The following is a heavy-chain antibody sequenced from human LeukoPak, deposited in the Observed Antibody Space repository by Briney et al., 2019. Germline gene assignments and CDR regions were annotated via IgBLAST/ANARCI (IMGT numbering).Heavy chain of an antibody. CDR3: ARDAGTGFDY. CDR1: GFTFSRYW. J-gene: IGHJ4*02. D-gene: IGHD3/OR15-3a*01. Sequence: PGGSLRLSCAASGFTFSRYWMTWDRQAPGKGLEWVANIKEDASAKYYVDSVKGRFTISKDNAKNSLYLQMNSLRAEDMAVYYCARDAGTGFDYWGQGILVIVSS. CDR2: IKEDASAK. V-gene: IGHV3-7*01.